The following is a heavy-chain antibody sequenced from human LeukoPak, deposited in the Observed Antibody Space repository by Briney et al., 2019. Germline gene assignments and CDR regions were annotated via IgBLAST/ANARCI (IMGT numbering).Heavy chain of an antibody. CDR2: ISSSSSTI. D-gene: IGHD6-19*01. CDR1: GFTFSSYS. Sequence: GGSLRLSCAASGFTFSSYSMNWVRQAPGKGLEWVSYISSSSSTIYYADSVKGRFTISRDNAKNSLYLQMNSLRAEDTAVYYCARCQWLAPIDYWGQGTLVTVSS. V-gene: IGHV3-48*01. CDR3: ARCQWLAPIDY. J-gene: IGHJ4*02.